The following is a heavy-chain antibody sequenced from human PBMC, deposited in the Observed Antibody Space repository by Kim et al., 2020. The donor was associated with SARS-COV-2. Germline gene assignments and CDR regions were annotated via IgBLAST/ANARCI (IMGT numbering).Heavy chain of an antibody. J-gene: IGHJ4*02. CDR2: IIPIFGTA. Sequence: SVKVSCKASGGTFSSYAISWVRQAPGQGLEWMGGIIPIFGTANYAQKFQGRVTITADESTSTAYMELSSLRSEDTAVYYCAREVTGTTVGQIDWGQGTLVTVSS. D-gene: IGHD1-7*01. V-gene: IGHV1-69*13. CDR3: AREVTGTTVGQID. CDR1: GGTFSSYA.